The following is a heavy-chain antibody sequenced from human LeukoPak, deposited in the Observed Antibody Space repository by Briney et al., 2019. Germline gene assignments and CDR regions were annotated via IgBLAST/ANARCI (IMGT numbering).Heavy chain of an antibody. CDR2: IYTSGST. V-gene: IGHV4-4*07. CDR3: ARDSWHGDGAYCSSTSCYASNYYYMDV. Sequence: SETLSLTCTVSGGSISSYYWSWIRQPAGKGLEWIGRIYTSGSTNYNPSLKSRVTISVDTSKNQFSLKLSSVTAADTAVYYCARDSWHGDGAYCSSTSCYASNYYYMDVWGKGTTVTVSS. CDR1: GGSISSYY. J-gene: IGHJ6*03. D-gene: IGHD2-2*01.